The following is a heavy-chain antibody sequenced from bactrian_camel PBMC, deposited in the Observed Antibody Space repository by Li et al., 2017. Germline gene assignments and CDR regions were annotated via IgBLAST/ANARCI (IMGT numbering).Heavy chain of an antibody. CDR2: ISTGATYPP. CDR3: KTGPKHPRDRSTVCGH. J-gene: IGHJ4*01. Sequence: VQLVESGGGSVQAGGTLRLSCAASGYSATNNCMAWFRLRPGEEREGIAAISTGATYPPHYADSVKGRFTISQDRAKNTVYLQMNSLKPEDTAMYACKTGPKHPRDRSTVCGHWGSGTQVTVS. V-gene: IGHV3S53*01. CDR1: GYSATNNC. D-gene: IGHD6*01.